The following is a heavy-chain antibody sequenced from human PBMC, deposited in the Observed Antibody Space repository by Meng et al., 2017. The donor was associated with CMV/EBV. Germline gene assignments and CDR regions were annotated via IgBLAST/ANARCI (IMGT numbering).Heavy chain of an antibody. Sequence: GESLKISCAASGSTFSSYWMSWVRQAPGKGLEWVANIKQDGSEKYYVDSVKGRFTISRDNAKNSLYLQMNSLRAEDTAVYYCARDLGGGATTGNYWGQGTLVTVSS. J-gene: IGHJ4*02. D-gene: IGHD1-26*01. CDR3: ARDLGGGATTGNY. CDR2: IKQDGSEK. V-gene: IGHV3-7*01. CDR1: GSTFSSYW.